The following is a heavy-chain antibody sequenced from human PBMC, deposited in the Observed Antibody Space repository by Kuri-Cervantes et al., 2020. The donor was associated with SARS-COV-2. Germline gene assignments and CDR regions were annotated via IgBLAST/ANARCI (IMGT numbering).Heavy chain of an antibody. V-gene: IGHV3-73*01. D-gene: IGHD7-27*01. Sequence: GGSLRLSCEVSGFLFSASAIHWVRQGSGKGLEWVGRVRGKANNYATAYAASVKGRFTISRDDSKNMAYLQMNSLKTEDTAVYYCARDLRLGKSLDYWGQGTLVTVSS. CDR3: ARDLRLGKSLDY. J-gene: IGHJ4*02. CDR2: VRGKANNYAT. CDR1: GFLFSASA.